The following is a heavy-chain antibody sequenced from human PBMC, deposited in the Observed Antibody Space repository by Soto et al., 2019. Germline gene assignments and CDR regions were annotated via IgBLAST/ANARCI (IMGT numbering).Heavy chain of an antibody. CDR1: GGSISSGDYY. D-gene: IGHD6-13*01. CDR3: ARGVLQMGYSSSAGCWFDP. V-gene: IGHV4-30-4*01. CDR2: IYYSGST. Sequence: SETLSLTCTVSGGSISSGDYYWSWIRQPPGKGLEWIGYIYYSGSTYYNPSLKSRVTISVDTSKNQFSLKLSSVTAADTAVYYCARGVLQMGYSSSAGCWFDPWGQGTLVTVSS. J-gene: IGHJ5*02.